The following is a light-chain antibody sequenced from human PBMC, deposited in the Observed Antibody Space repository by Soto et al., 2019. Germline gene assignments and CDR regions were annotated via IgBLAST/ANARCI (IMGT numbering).Light chain of an antibody. V-gene: IGKV3-11*01. CDR2: DAS. Sequence: EIVLTQSPATLSLSPGERATLSCRASQSVSSLLAWYQQKSGQPPRLLISDASNRATGVPARFSGSGSGTEFTLSISNLQSEDSAVYYCQQYESWPPLFTFGQGTKVDIK. CDR1: QSVSSL. J-gene: IGKJ2*01. CDR3: QQYESWPPLFT.